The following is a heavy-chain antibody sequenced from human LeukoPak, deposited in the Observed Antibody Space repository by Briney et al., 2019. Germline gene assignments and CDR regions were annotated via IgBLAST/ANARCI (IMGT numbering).Heavy chain of an antibody. CDR2: IKQDGSEK. D-gene: IGHD2-15*01. J-gene: IGHJ4*02. V-gene: IGHV3-7*01. CDR3: ARDMVGSWYADEYYFDY. CDR1: GFTFSSYW. Sequence: PGGSLRLSCAASGFTFSSYWMSWVRQAPGTGLEWVANIKQDGSEKYYVDSVKGRFTISRDNAKNSLYLQMNSLRAEDTAVYYCARDMVGSWYADEYYFDYWGQGTLVTVSS.